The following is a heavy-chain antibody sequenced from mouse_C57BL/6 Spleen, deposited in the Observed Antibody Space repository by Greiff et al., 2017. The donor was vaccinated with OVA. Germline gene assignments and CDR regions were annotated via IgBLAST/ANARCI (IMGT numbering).Heavy chain of an antibody. V-gene: IGHV2-2*01. D-gene: IGHD4-1*01. J-gene: IGHJ4*01. CDR2: IWSGGST. CDR3: ARSHGDYAMDY. CDR1: GFSLTRYG. Sequence: QVQLQQSGPGLVQPSQSLSITCTVSGFSLTRYGVHWVRPSPGKGLEWLGVIWSGGSTDYNAAFISRLSIRKDSSKSHVFFKMNSLQADDTAIYYCARSHGDYAMDYWGQGTSVTVSS.